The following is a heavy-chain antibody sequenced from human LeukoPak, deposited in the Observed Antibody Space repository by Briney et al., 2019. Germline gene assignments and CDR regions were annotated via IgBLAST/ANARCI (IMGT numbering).Heavy chain of an antibody. V-gene: IGHV4-34*01. CDR1: GGSFSGYY. CDR2: INHSGST. D-gene: IGHD5-18*01. CDR3: ARYAIQLWPHYYYYMDV. J-gene: IGHJ6*03. Sequence: SETLSLTCAVYGGSFSGYYWSWIRQPPGKGLEWIGEINHSGSTNYNPSLKSRVTISVDTSKNQFSLNLSSVTAADTAVYYCARYAIQLWPHYYYYMDVWGKGTTVTVSS.